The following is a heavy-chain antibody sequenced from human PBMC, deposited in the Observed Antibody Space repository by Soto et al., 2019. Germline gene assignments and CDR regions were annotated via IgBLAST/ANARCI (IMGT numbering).Heavy chain of an antibody. J-gene: IGHJ3*02. CDR1: GYTFTSYG. CDR3: ASGGYCSSTSCRRNAFDI. Sequence: GASVKVSCKASGYTFTSYGISWVRQAPGQGLEWMGWISAYNGNTNYAQKLQGRVTMTTDTSTSTAYMELRSLRSDDTAVYYCASGGYCSSTSCRRNAFDIWGQGTMVTVSS. D-gene: IGHD2-2*01. V-gene: IGHV1-18*01. CDR2: ISAYNGNT.